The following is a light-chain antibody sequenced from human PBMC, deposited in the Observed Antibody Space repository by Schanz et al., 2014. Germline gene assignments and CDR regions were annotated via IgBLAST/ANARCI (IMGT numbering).Light chain of an antibody. CDR1: SSDVGSYNL. CDR2: EVN. V-gene: IGLV2-14*02. J-gene: IGLJ3*02. Sequence: QSALTQPASVSGSPGQSITISCTGTSSDVGSYNLVSWYQQHPGKAPKLMIYEVNKRPSGVPVRFSGSKSGNTASLTVSGVQPEDEADYYCSSFTSSLRWVFGGGTKVTVL. CDR3: SSFTSSLRWV.